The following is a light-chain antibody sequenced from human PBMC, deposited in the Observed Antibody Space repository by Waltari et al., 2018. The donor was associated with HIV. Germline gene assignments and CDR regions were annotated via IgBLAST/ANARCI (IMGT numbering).Light chain of an antibody. Sequence: DIQMTQSPSTLSASVGDRVTITCRASQSVSSWLAWYQQKPGEAPKLLIYKASSLEGGVPSRFSGSGSGTEFTLTISSLQPDDFATYFCQQYYSYWMFGQGTKVEI. CDR3: QQYYSYWM. J-gene: IGKJ1*01. CDR2: KAS. CDR1: QSVSSW. V-gene: IGKV1-5*03.